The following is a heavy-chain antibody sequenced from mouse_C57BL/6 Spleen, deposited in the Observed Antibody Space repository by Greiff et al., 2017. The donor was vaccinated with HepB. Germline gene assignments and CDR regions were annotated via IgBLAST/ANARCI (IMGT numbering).Heavy chain of an antibody. J-gene: IGHJ3*01. CDR1: GFTFSDYG. V-gene: IGHV5-17*01. CDR3: ARGRWFAY. CDR2: ISSGSSTI. Sequence: EVKLQESGGGLVKPGGSLKLSCAASGFTFSDYGMHWVRQAPEKGLEWVAYISSGSSTIYYADTVKGRFTISRDNAKNTLVLQMTSLRSEDTAMYYCARGRWFAYWGQGTLVTVSA.